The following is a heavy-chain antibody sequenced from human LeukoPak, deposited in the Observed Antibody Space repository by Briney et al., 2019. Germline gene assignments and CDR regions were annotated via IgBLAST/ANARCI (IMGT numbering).Heavy chain of an antibody. CDR3: TRSTNLEAFDI. CDR1: GGSVTSGTYY. J-gene: IGHJ3*02. Sequence: SETLSLTCTVAGGSVTSGTYYWSWIRQPPGKGLEWIGYIYYSGSTNYNPSLKSRVTVSVDTSKNQCSLKLSSVTTADTAVYYCTRSTNLEAFDIWGQGTMVTVSS. D-gene: IGHD2-8*01. CDR2: IYYSGST. V-gene: IGHV4-61*01.